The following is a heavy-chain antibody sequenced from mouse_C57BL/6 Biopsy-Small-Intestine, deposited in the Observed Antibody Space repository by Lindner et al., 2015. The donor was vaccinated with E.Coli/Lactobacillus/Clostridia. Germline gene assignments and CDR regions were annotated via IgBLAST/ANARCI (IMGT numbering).Heavy chain of an antibody. V-gene: IGHV1-22*01. CDR1: GYTITDYN. CDR2: INPNNGGT. Sequence: VQLQESGPELVKPGASVKMSCKASGYTITDYNMHWVKQSHGKSLEWIGYINPNNGGTSYNQKFKGKATLTVKKSSSTAYMELRSLTSEDSAVYYCARVYYGSSSYWYFDVWGTGTTVTVSS. D-gene: IGHD1-1*01. J-gene: IGHJ1*03. CDR3: ARVYYGSSSYWYFDV.